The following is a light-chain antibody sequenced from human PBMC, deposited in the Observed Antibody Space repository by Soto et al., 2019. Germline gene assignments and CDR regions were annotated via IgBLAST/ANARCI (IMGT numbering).Light chain of an antibody. Sequence: EIVLTQSPGTLSLSPGERATLSCRASQSVSSSYLAWYQQKPGQAPRPPIYGASSRAIGIPDRFSGSGSGTDFTLTISKLQPEDFAVYYCQQYGSSPWTFGQGTNVEIK. CDR1: QSVSSSY. J-gene: IGKJ1*01. CDR3: QQYGSSPWT. CDR2: GAS. V-gene: IGKV3-20*01.